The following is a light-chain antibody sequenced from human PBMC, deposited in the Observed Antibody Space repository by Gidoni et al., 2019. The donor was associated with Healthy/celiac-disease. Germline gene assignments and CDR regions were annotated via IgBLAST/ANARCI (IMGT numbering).Light chain of an antibody. CDR1: QSVSSSY. CDR3: QQYGSSLWT. J-gene: IGKJ1*01. V-gene: IGKV3-20*01. Sequence: EIVLTQSLGTLSLSPGERATLPCRASQSVSSSYLSWYQQKPDQAPRLLIYGASSRATGIPDRVSGSGSVTDFTLTISRLEPEDFAVYYCQQYGSSLWTFXQXTKVXIK. CDR2: GAS.